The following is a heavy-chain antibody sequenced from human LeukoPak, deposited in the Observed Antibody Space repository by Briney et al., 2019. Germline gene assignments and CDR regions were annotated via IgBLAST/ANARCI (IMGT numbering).Heavy chain of an antibody. J-gene: IGHJ5*02. V-gene: IGHV4-61*02. CDR3: ARGWARGYDFWSDNWFDP. CDR2: IYTSGST. CDR1: GGSISSGSYY. Sequence: SETLSLTCTVSGGSISSGSYYWSWIRQPAGKRLEWIGRIYTSGSTNYNPSLKSRVTISVDTSKNQFSLKLSSETAADTAVYYCARGWARGYDFWSDNWFDPWGQGTLVTVSS. D-gene: IGHD3-3*01.